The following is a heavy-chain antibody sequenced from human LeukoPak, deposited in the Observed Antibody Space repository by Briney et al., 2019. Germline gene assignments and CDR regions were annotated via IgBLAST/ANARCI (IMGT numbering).Heavy chain of an antibody. CDR3: VSNRYYYDSSGYYDDAFDV. Sequence: SQTLSLTCAISGDSVSSNSAAWNWIRQSPSRGLEWLGRTYYRSKWYNDYAVSVKSRITINPDTSKNQFSLQLNSVAPEDTAVYYCVSNRYYYDSSGYYDDAFDVWGQGTMVTVSS. V-gene: IGHV6-1*01. CDR2: TYYRSKWYN. J-gene: IGHJ3*01. CDR1: GDSVSSNSAA. D-gene: IGHD3-22*01.